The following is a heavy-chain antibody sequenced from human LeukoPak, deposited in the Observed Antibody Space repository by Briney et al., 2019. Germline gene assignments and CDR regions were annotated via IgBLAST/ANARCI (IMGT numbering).Heavy chain of an antibody. CDR3: ARAYSSSWYFNWFDP. CDR1: GYSISSGYY. D-gene: IGHD6-13*01. Sequence: PSETLSLTCTVSGYSISSGYYWGWIRQPPGKGLEWIGNIYPSWTTYYNLSLKTLLNISVDRSKNQFSLKLSSVTAADTAVYFCARAYSSSWYFNWFDPWGQGTLVTVSS. V-gene: IGHV4-38-2*02. J-gene: IGHJ5*02. CDR2: IYPSWTT.